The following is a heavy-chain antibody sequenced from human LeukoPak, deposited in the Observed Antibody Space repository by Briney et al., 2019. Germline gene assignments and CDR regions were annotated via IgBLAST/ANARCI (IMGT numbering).Heavy chain of an antibody. D-gene: IGHD2-15*01. CDR2: INSDGSST. CDR3: ARVLRYCSGGNCYSGGLGYMDV. CDR1: GFTFSGST. J-gene: IGHJ6*03. V-gene: IGHV3-74*01. Sequence: GGSLRLSCAASGFTFSGSTMHWVRQAPGKGLVWVSRINSDGSSTGYADSVKGRFTISRDNAKNTLYLQMNSLRAEDTALYYCARVLRYCSGGNCYSGGLGYMDVWGKGTTVTISS.